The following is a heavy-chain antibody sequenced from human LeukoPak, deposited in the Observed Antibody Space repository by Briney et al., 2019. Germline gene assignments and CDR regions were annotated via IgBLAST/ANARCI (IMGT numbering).Heavy chain of an antibody. V-gene: IGHV1-2*06. J-gene: IGHJ4*02. CDR1: GYTLTGYY. CDR3: AGELNHSDNYGFYLRYFAY. D-gene: IGHD3-3*01. Sequence: ASVKVSCKAPGYTLTGYYLHWVRQAPGQGLEWMGRISPHSGATNYAQKFHGRITMTRDTSISTAYMELSSLRSDDTAVYYCAGELNHSDNYGFYLRYFAYSGQGTLVTVSS. CDR2: ISPHSGAT.